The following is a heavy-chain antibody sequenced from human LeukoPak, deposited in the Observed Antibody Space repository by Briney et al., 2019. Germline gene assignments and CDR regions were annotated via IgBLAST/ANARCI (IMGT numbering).Heavy chain of an antibody. Sequence: SGGSLRLSCVVSGSSFSTYAMNWVRQAPGKGPEWVSTITGSGGSSFYADSVKGRFIISRDNSKNTLFLQMNSLRVEDTAVYYCATKRHYDRSGFFYPFDYWGQGTLVIVSS. V-gene: IGHV3-23*01. D-gene: IGHD3-22*01. CDR1: GSSFSTYA. CDR2: ITGSGGSS. CDR3: ATKRHYDRSGFFYPFDY. J-gene: IGHJ4*02.